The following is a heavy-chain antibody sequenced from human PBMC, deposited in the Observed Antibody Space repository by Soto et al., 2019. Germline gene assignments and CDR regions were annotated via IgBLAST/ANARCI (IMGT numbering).Heavy chain of an antibody. Sequence: QVQLQESGPGLVKPSETLSLTCTVSGGSISSYYWSWIRQPPGKGLEWIGYIYYSGSTNYNPSLKRRVTISVDTSKTRFSLKLSSVTAADTAVYYCARRWGGTFDYWGQGTLVTVSS. D-gene: IGHD2-21*01. V-gene: IGHV4-59*01. CDR3: ARRWGGTFDY. J-gene: IGHJ4*02. CDR2: IYYSGST. CDR1: GGSISSYY.